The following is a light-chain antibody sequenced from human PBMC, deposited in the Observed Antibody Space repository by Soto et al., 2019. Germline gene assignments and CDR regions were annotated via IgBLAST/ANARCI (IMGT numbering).Light chain of an antibody. V-gene: IGKV3-20*01. Sequence: EIVVTQSPVTLSVSPGERATLSCRASQSVYSNLAWYQQKPGQAPRLLIYDASARATGVPDRFSGSGSGTDFTLTISRLEPEDFAVYYCQQSGSSPKLTVGGGTKVDIK. CDR3: QQSGSSPKLT. CDR1: QSVYSN. CDR2: DAS. J-gene: IGKJ4*01.